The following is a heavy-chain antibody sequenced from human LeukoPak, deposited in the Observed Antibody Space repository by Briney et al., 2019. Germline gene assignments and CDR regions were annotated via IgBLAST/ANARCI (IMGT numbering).Heavy chain of an antibody. CDR1: GFTFSSCW. CDR3: ARVRATFSPHFDN. CDR2: INSDGSIT. D-gene: IGHD5-12*01. Sequence: GRSLRLSCAASGFTFSSCWMHWVRQAPGKGMMWDSRINSDGSITSYADSVKGRFTISRDNAKNTLYVQMNSLRAEDTAVYYCARVRATFSPHFDNWGQGTLVTVSS. V-gene: IGHV3-74*01. J-gene: IGHJ4*02.